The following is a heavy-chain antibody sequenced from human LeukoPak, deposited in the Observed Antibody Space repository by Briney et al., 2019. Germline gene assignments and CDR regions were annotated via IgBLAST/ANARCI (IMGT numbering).Heavy chain of an antibody. Sequence: ASVKVSRKASVYTFTGYYMHWVRQAPGQGVEWMGWINPNSGGTNYAQTFQGRVTMTRDTSIRTAYMEISRLRTDDTAVYYSARLLTVAGTRSRDDWGQGTLVTVSS. CDR2: INPNSGGT. D-gene: IGHD6-19*01. V-gene: IGHV1-2*02. CDR3: ARLLTVAGTRSRDD. CDR1: VYTFTGYY. J-gene: IGHJ4*02.